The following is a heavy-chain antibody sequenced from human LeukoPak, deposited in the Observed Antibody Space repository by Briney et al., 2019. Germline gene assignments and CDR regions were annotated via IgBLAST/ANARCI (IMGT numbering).Heavy chain of an antibody. CDR3: ARVQGWSHNWFDP. CDR1: GYTFSNYG. Sequence: GASVKVSCKASGYTFSNYGISWVRQAPGQGLEWMGWISSYNDNTNYAQKFQGRVTMTRDMSTSTVYMELSSLRSEDTAVYYCARVQGWSHNWFDPWGQGTLVTVSS. CDR2: ISSYNDNT. J-gene: IGHJ5*02. V-gene: IGHV1-18*01. D-gene: IGHD2-15*01.